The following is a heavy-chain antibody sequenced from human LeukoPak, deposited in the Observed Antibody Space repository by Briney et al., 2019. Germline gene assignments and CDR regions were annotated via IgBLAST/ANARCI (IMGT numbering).Heavy chain of an antibody. D-gene: IGHD6-19*01. V-gene: IGHV1-69*04. J-gene: IGHJ4*02. CDR1: GGTFSSYA. CDR3: ASQESSGWSSFDY. CDR2: IIPILGIA. Sequence: SVKVSCKASGGTFSSYAISWVRQAPGQGLEWMGRIIPILGIANYAQKFQGRVTITADKSTSTAYMELSSLRSEDTAVYYCASQESSGWSSFDYWGQGALSPSPQ.